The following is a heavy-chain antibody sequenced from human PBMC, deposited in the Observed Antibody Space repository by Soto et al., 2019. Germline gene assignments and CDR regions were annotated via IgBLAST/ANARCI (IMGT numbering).Heavy chain of an antibody. CDR1: GFTFSSYG. CDR2: IWYDGSNK. V-gene: IGHV3-33*01. J-gene: IGHJ4*02. CDR3: AREFYYDSSGYIPH. Sequence: GGSLRLSCAASGFTFSSYGMHWVRQAPGKGLEWVAVIWYDGSNKYYADSVKGRFTISRDNSKNTLYLQMNSLRAEDTAVYYCAREFYYDSSGYIPHWGQGTLVTVSS. D-gene: IGHD3-22*01.